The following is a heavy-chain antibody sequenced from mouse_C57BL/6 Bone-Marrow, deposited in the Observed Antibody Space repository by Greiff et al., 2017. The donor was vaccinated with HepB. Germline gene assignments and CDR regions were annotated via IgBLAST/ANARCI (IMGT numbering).Heavy chain of an antibody. J-gene: IGHJ2*01. Sequence: VQLQQSDAELVKPGASVKISCKVSGYTFTDHTIHWMKQRPEQGLEWIGYIYPRDGSTKYNEKFKGKATLTADKSSSTAYMQLNSRTSEDSAVYFCARYPYYGSSYGYFDYWGQGTTLTVSS. D-gene: IGHD1-1*01. V-gene: IGHV1-78*01. CDR2: IYPRDGST. CDR3: ARYPYYGSSYGYFDY. CDR1: GYTFTDHT.